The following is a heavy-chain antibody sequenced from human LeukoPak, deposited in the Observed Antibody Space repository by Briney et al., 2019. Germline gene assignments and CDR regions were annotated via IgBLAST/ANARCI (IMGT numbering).Heavy chain of an antibody. D-gene: IGHD5-12*01. J-gene: IGHJ4*02. Sequence: GGSLRLSCAASGFTFSSYSMNWVRQAPGKGLEWVSSISSSSYIHYADSVKGRFTISRDNAKNSLYLQMNSLRAEDTAVYYCARGGYSGYDGRWGQGTLVTVSS. CDR3: ARGGYSGYDGR. V-gene: IGHV3-21*01. CDR2: ISSSSYI. CDR1: GFTFSSYS.